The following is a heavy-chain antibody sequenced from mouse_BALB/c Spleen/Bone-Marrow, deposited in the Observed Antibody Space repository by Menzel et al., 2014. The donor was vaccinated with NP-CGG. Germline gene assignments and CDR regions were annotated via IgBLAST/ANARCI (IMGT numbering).Heavy chain of an antibody. Sequence: QVQLQQSGAELVRPGTSVKVSCKASGYAFTTYLIDWVKQRPGQGLEWIGVINPGSGGANYNEKFKGKATLTADKSSSTAYMQLSSLTSEDSAVYFCAREWTARAVDYWGQGTTLTVSS. CDR1: GYAFTTYL. J-gene: IGHJ2*01. CDR2: INPGSGGA. CDR3: AREWTARAVDY. V-gene: IGHV1-54*01. D-gene: IGHD3-2*01.